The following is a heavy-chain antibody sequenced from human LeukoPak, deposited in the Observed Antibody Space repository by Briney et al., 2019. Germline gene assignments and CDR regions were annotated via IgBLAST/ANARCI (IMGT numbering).Heavy chain of an antibody. CDR3: ARRSVTFSFDY. Sequence: ASVKVSCKASGDTFTSYSIHWVRQAPGQGLEWMGIIKPSGGSTSYAQKFQGRVTMTSDTSTSTVYMELSSLRSEDTAVYYCARRSVTFSFDYWGQGTLVTVSS. CDR2: IKPSGGST. D-gene: IGHD1-26*01. CDR1: GDTFTSYS. V-gene: IGHV1-46*01. J-gene: IGHJ4*02.